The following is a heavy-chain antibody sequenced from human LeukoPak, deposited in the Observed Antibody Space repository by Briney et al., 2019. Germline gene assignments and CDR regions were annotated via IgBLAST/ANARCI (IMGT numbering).Heavy chain of an antibody. J-gene: IGHJ5*02. CDR1: GFTFSSYW. V-gene: IGHV3-7*01. D-gene: IGHD5-24*01. CDR2: IKQDGSEK. CDR3: ARSLVVQLLTPGGWFDP. Sequence: GGSLRLSCAASGFTFSSYWMSWVRQAPGKGLEWVANIKQDGSEKYYVDSVRGRFTISRDNAKNLLYLQMNSLSAEDSAVYYCARSLVVQLLTPGGWFDPWGQGTLGTVSS.